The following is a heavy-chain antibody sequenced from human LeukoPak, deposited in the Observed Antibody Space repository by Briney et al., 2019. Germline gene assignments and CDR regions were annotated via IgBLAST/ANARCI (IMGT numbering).Heavy chain of an antibody. J-gene: IGHJ4*02. Sequence: GGSLRLSCAASGFTFSTYAMAWVRLAPGKGLEWVSTVSDSGGRTYYADSVKGRFTISRDNSKNTLFLQMDSLRAEDTAVYFCVKDLVGMSYFDYWAREPWSPSPQ. CDR1: GFTFSTYA. CDR3: VKDLVGMSYFDY. CDR2: VSDSGGRT. D-gene: IGHD7-27*01. V-gene: IGHV3-23*01.